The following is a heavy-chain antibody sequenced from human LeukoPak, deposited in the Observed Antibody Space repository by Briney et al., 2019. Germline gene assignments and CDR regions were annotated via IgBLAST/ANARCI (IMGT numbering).Heavy chain of an antibody. CDR2: MRRDGNEI. J-gene: IGHJ4*02. D-gene: IGHD5-24*01. CDR3: AKDLLEMTYYFDY. V-gene: IGHV3-7*03. Sequence: PGGSLRLSCSASGFTFSTYWMSWVRQAPGKGLEWVANMRRDGNEIYYLDSVRGRFTISRDNAKNSLYLQMNSLRAEDTAVYYCAKDLLEMTYYFDYWGQGTLVTVSS. CDR1: GFTFSTYW.